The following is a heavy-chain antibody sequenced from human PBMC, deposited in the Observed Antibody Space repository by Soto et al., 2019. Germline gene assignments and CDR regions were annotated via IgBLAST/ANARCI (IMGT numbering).Heavy chain of an antibody. Sequence: HPGGSLRLSCTASGFTFGDYAMSWFRQAPGKGLEWVGFIRSKAYGGTTEYAASVKGRFTISRDDSKSIAYLQMNSLKTEDTAVYYCTRDLQAGPSGYVSNSGWPTPHFSPWGQGTLVTVSS. D-gene: IGHD5-12*01. V-gene: IGHV3-49*03. CDR2: IRSKAYGGTT. CDR1: GFTFGDYA. CDR3: TRDLQAGPSGYVSNSGWPTPHFSP. J-gene: IGHJ5*02.